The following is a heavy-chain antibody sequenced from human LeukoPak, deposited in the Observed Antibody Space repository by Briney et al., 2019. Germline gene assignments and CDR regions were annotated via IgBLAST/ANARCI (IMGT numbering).Heavy chain of an antibody. Sequence: SXTLSLTFAISGDSVSSNSATWNWIRQSPSRGLEWLGRTYYRSKWYKYYAVSVKGRITINPDTSKNQFSLQLNSVTPEDTAVYYCARGPSYFQHWGQGTLVTVSS. CDR3: ARGPSYFQH. J-gene: IGHJ1*01. CDR1: GDSVSSNSAT. V-gene: IGHV6-1*01. CDR2: TYYRSKWYK.